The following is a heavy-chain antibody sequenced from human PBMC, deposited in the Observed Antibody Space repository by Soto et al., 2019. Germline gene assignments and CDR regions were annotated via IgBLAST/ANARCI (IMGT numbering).Heavy chain of an antibody. CDR2: ISWNSGSI. J-gene: IGHJ4*01. D-gene: IGHD4-17*01. CDR1: GFTFSSYA. Sequence: SLRLSCAASGFTFSSYAMSWVRQAPGKGLEWVSGISWNSGSIGYADSVKGRFTISRDNAKNSLYLQMNSLRAEDTALYYCAKDMKWGGMTTIHYFDSWG. CDR3: AKDMKWGGMTTIHYFDS. V-gene: IGHV3-9*01.